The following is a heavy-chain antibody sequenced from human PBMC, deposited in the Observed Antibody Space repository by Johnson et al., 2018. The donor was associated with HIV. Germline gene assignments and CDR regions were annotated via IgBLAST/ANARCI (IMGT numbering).Heavy chain of an antibody. Sequence: QVQLVESGGGVVQPGRSLRLSCAASGFTFSSYVMHWVRQAPGKGLEWVAVISYDGSNKYYADSVKGRFSISRDNSKNTLHLEMNSLRSEDTAVYYCAKDRRQGGSNPYAFDLWGQGTMVTVSS. D-gene: IGHD1-26*01. CDR2: ISYDGSNK. J-gene: IGHJ3*01. V-gene: IGHV3-30-3*01. CDR1: GFTFSSYV. CDR3: AKDRRQGGSNPYAFDL.